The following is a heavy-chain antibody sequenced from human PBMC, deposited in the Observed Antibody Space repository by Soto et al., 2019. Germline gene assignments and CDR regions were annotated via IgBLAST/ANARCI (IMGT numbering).Heavy chain of an antibody. CDR3: AREKFLSDLDYYESSGPGYYYYGMDF. J-gene: IGHJ6*02. V-gene: IGHV3-53*01. CDR1: GFTVSSNY. Sequence: GVSLRLSCAASGFTVSSNYMSWVRQAPGKGLEWVSVIYSGGSTYYADSVKGRFTISRDNSKNTLYLQMNSLRAEDTAVYYCAREKFLSDLDYYESSGPGYYYYGMDFWGQGTTVTVSS. D-gene: IGHD3-22*01. CDR2: IYSGGST.